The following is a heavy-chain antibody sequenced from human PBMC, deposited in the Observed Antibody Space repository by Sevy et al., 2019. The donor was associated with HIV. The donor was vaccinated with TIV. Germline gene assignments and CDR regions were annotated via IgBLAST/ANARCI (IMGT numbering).Heavy chain of an antibody. D-gene: IGHD3-22*01. CDR2: IFPDDSET. V-gene: IGHV5-51*01. CDR1: GYSFTSHW. Sequence: GESLKISCKGSGYSFTSHWIGWVRHMPGKGLEWMGIIFPDDSETRYSPSFQGQVTFSADKSINTAYLQCGSLKASDTAMYYCATSRSGYFDSSGYYIYWGQGTLVTVSS. J-gene: IGHJ4*02. CDR3: ATSRSGYFDSSGYYIY.